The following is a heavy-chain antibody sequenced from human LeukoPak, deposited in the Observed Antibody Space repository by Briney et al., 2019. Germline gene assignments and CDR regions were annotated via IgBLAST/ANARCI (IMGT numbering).Heavy chain of an antibody. CDR1: GVSISSYY. CDR3: ARDGYKYYYCYYMDV. D-gene: IGHD5-24*01. CDR2: VSTSGST. V-gene: IGHV4-4*07. Sequence: SETLSLTCTVSGVSISSYYWSWIRQPAGKGLEWIGHVSTSGSTNYNPSLKSRVTMSVDTSENQFSLKLSSVTAADTAVYYCARDGYKYYYCYYMDVWGKGTTVTISS. J-gene: IGHJ6*03.